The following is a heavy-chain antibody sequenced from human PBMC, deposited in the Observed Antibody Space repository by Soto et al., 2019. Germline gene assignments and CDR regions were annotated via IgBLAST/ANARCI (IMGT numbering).Heavy chain of an antibody. Sequence: ASVKVSCKVFGYTPTEFFMHWVRQATGKRLEWMGGFDPEDGETIYAQKFQGRVTMTEDTSTDTAYMELSSLRSEDTAVYYCATDYSGWYSKGYYGMDVWGQGTTVTVSS. J-gene: IGHJ6*02. CDR3: ATDYSGWYSKGYYGMDV. V-gene: IGHV1-24*01. CDR2: FDPEDGET. D-gene: IGHD6-19*01. CDR1: GYTPTEFF.